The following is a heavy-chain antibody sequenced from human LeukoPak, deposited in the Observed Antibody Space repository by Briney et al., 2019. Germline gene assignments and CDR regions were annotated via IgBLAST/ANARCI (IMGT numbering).Heavy chain of an antibody. V-gene: IGHV1-69*13. J-gene: IGHJ5*02. CDR3: ARDDSPYYYGSGSSREFDP. CDR1: GGTFTSYA. CDR2: IIPIFGTA. D-gene: IGHD3-10*01. Sequence: VASVKVSCKASGGTFTSYAISWVRQAPGQGLEWMGGIIPIFGTANYAQKFQGRVTITADESTSTAYMVLSSLRSEDTAVYYCARDDSPYYYGSGSSREFDPWGQATLVTVSS.